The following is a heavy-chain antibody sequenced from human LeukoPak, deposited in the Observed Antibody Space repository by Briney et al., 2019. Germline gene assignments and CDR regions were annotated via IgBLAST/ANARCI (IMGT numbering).Heavy chain of an antibody. J-gene: IGHJ4*02. CDR2: ISPIFGTA. V-gene: IGHV1-69*13. Sequence: SVKVSCKASGGSFSSYTIDWVRQAPGQGLEWMGGISPIFGTANYAQRFQGRVTITADESTTTAYMELRSLRSEDTAVYYCARDGWGIDYWGQGTLVTVSS. D-gene: IGHD3-16*01. CDR3: ARDGWGIDY. CDR1: GGSFSSYT.